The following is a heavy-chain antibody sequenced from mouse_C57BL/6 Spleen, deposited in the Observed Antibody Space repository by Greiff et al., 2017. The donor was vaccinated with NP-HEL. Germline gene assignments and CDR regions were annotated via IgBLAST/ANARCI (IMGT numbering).Heavy chain of an antibody. CDR2: IWSGGST. CDR3: ARNDGYYYWYFDV. Sequence: QVHVKQSGPGLVQPSHCLSITCTVSGFSLTSYGVHWVRQSPGKGLEWLGVIWSGGSTDYNAAFISRLSISKDNSKSQVFFKMNSLQADDTAIYYCARNDGYYYWYFDVWGTGTTVTVSS. V-gene: IGHV2-2*01. D-gene: IGHD2-3*01. CDR1: GFSLTSYG. J-gene: IGHJ1*03.